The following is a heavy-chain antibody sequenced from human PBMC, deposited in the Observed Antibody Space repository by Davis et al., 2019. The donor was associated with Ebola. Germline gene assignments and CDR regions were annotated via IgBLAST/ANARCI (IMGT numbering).Heavy chain of an antibody. CDR3: ARGLQGTTETTRWFDP. D-gene: IGHD4-17*01. CDR1: GGSISSGDYY. Sequence: MPSETLSLTCTVSGGSISSGDYYWSWIRQPPGKGLEWIGYIYYSGSTYYNPSLKSRVTISVDTSKNQFSLKLSSVTAADTAVYYCARGLQGTTETTRWFDPWGQGTLVTVSS. V-gene: IGHV4-30-4*01. J-gene: IGHJ5*02. CDR2: IYYSGST.